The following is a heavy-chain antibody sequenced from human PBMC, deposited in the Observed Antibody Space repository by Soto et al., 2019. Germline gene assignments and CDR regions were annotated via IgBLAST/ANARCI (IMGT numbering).Heavy chain of an antibody. CDR3: ARVSRFYDSSGYYGGNWFEP. CDR1: VYTFTGYG. J-gene: IGHJ5*02. Sequence: XSVKVSCKASVYTFTGYGISWVRQAPGQGLEWMGWISAYNGNTNYAQKLQGRVTMTTDTSTSTAYMELRSLRSDDTAVYYCARVSRFYDSSGYYGGNWFEPWGKGTLVTVSS. D-gene: IGHD3-22*01. V-gene: IGHV1-18*01. CDR2: ISAYNGNT.